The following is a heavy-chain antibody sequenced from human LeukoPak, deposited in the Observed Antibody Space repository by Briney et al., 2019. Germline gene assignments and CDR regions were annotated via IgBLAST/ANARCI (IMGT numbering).Heavy chain of an antibody. V-gene: IGHV3-7*01. J-gene: IGHJ4*02. CDR1: GFTFSSYW. D-gene: IGHD4-17*01. CDR3: ARDDTSVTSVDY. Sequence: GGSLRLSCAASGFTFSSYWMIWVRQAPGKGLEWVANIKQDGSEKYYVDPVKGRFTISRDNAKNSLYLQMNSLRAEDTAVYYCARDDTSVTSVDYWGQGTLVTVSS. CDR2: IKQDGSEK.